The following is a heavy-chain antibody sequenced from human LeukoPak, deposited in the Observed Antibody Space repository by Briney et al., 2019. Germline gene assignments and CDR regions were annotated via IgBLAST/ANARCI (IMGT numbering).Heavy chain of an antibody. CDR1: GGSISTYF. CDR3: AKRRDYVWGSYRYAFDI. Sequence: SETLSLTCTVSGGSISTYFWSWIRQPPGKGLEWMGYISYSGNTNYNPSLKSRVNISVDTSENQFTLKLSSVTAADTAAYYCAKRRDYVWGSYRYAFDIWGQGTMVTVSS. J-gene: IGHJ3*02. D-gene: IGHD3-16*02. V-gene: IGHV4-59*12. CDR2: ISYSGNT.